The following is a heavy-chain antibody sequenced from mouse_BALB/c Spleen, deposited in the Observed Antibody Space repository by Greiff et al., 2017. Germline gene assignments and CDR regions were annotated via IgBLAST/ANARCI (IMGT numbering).Heavy chain of an antibody. CDR2: IYPGSGNT. CDR1: GYTFTDYY. J-gene: IGHJ1*01. Sequence: QVHVKQSGAELARPGASVKLSCKASGYTFTDYYINWVKQRTGQGLEWIGEIYPGSGNTYYNEKFKGKATLTADKSSSTAYMQLSSLTSEDSAVYFCARRDYYGSSYKYFDVWGAGTTVTVSS. D-gene: IGHD1-1*01. V-gene: IGHV1-77*01. CDR3: ARRDYYGSSYKYFDV.